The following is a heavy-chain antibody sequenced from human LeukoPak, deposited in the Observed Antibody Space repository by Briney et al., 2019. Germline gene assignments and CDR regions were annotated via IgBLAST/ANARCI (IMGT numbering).Heavy chain of an antibody. Sequence: GRSLRLSCAASGFTFDDYAMHWVRQAPGKGLEWVSLISWDGGSTYYADSVKGRFTISRDNSKNSLYLQMNSLRTEDTALYYCAKDIGPVGYYDSSGSPDYWGQGTLVTVSS. V-gene: IGHV3-43*01. CDR1: GFTFDDYA. D-gene: IGHD3-22*01. CDR2: ISWDGGST. CDR3: AKDIGPVGYYDSSGSPDY. J-gene: IGHJ4*02.